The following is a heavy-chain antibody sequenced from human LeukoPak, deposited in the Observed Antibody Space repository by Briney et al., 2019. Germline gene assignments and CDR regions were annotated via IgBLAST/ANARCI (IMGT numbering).Heavy chain of an antibody. CDR1: QFIFSTYA. J-gene: IGHJ4*02. V-gene: IGHV3-23*01. CDR2: ISDNGGTA. Sequence: GGSLRPSCAASQFIFSTYAMSWVRQAPGKGLEWVSGISDNGGTAYYADSVKGRFTISRDNSKNTLYLQMNSLRVEDTAVYYCAKRGPVTGTKYFDYWGQGTLVTVSS. CDR3: AKRGPVTGTKYFDY. D-gene: IGHD6-19*01.